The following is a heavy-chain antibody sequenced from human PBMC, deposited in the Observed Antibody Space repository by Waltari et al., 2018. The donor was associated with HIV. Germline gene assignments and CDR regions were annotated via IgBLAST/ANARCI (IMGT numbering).Heavy chain of an antibody. CDR1: GFTFSSYW. CDR3: ARASDYPFWYFDL. V-gene: IGHV3-74*01. Sequence: EVQLEESGGGLVQPGGSLRLSCAASGFTFSSYWMHWVRQVPGKGPVWGEGINSGGMTPSYADSVKGRFAISRDNAKNTLYLQMNSLRAEDTAVYYCARASDYPFWYFDLWGRGTLVTVSS. CDR2: INSGGMTP. J-gene: IGHJ2*01. D-gene: IGHD4-17*01.